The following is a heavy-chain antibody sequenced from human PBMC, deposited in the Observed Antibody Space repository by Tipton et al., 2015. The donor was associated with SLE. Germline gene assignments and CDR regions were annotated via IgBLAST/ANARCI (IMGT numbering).Heavy chain of an antibody. Sequence: TLSLTCTVSGVSLRTGGYYWSWIRQHPERGLEWIGYIYYTGRTYYKPSLESRVTISKDTSKHQFSLTMISMTAADSAVYYCATSGRSAYCDHWGQGTLVTVSS. CDR1: GVSLRTGGYY. V-gene: IGHV4-31*03. D-gene: IGHD2-15*01. J-gene: IGHJ4*02. CDR3: ATSGRSAYCDH. CDR2: IYYTGRT.